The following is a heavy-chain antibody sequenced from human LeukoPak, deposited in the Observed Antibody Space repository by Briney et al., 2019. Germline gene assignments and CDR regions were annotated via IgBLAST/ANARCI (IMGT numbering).Heavy chain of an antibody. CDR1: GFTFDDYA. CDR2: ISWNSGSI. Sequence: PGGSLRLSCAASGFTFDDYAMHWVRQAPGKGLEWVSGISWNSGSIGYADSVKGRFTISRDNAKNSLYLQMNSLRAEDTAVYYCAKVTSGGSRMTGFQHWGQGTLVTVSS. J-gene: IGHJ1*01. V-gene: IGHV3-9*01. CDR3: AKVTSGGSRMTGFQH. D-gene: IGHD2-15*01.